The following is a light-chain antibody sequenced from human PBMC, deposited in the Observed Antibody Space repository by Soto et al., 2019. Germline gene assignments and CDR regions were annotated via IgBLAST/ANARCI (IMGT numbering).Light chain of an antibody. V-gene: IGKV1-12*01. Sequence: DTQMTQSPSSVSAAVGDTVTMTCRPSQGISIWLAWYQLKPGQAPKLLIYATSRVHGVPSRFAGSGSETDFTLTINNLQPEDSAIYHCQQGNSFPWTFGQGTKVEVQ. CDR2: ATS. CDR3: QQGNSFPWT. CDR1: QGISIW. J-gene: IGKJ1*01.